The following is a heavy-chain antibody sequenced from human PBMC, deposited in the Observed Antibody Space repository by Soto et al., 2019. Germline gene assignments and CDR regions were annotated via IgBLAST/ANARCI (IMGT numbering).Heavy chain of an antibody. D-gene: IGHD3-9*01. CDR1: GGSFSGYY. Sequence: QVQLQQWGAGPLRPLETLSLTCGVSGGSFSGYYWGWIRQSPGKGLEWIGEINDRGSINYNPSLKSRVSISVDTLKNHYSLNLRSVTAADTAVYYCARESHDILTGPPWVWYFDLWGRGTLVTVSS. CDR3: ARESHDILTGPPWVWYFDL. V-gene: IGHV4-34*01. CDR2: INDRGSI. J-gene: IGHJ2*01.